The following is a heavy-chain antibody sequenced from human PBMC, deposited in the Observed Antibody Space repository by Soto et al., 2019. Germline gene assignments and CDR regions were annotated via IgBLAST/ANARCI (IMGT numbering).Heavy chain of an antibody. CDR1: GGSISSYY. Sequence: SETLSLTCTVSGGSISSYYWSWIRQPPGKGLEWIGYIYYSGSTNYNPSLKSRVTISVDTSKNQFSLKLSSVTAADTAVYYCARGTHRNYFPAEYFQHWGQGTLVTVSS. CDR3: ARGTHRNYFPAEYFQH. V-gene: IGHV4-59*01. J-gene: IGHJ1*01. CDR2: IYYSGST. D-gene: IGHD3-10*01.